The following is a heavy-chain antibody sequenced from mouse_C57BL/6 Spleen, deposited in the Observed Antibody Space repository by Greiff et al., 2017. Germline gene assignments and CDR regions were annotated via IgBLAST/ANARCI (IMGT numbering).Heavy chain of an antibody. CDR3: ASEWDNWGGWFGY. V-gene: IGHV5-4*03. CDR1: GFTFSSYA. J-gene: IGHJ3*01. D-gene: IGHD4-1*01. Sequence: EVKVVESGGGLVKPGGSLKLSCAASGFTFSSYAMPWVRQTPEKRLEWVATISDGSSYTYYPDTVKGRFTISRDNAKNNLYLQMSHLKSEDTAMYYCASEWDNWGGWFGYWGQGNLVTVSA. CDR2: ISDGSSYT.